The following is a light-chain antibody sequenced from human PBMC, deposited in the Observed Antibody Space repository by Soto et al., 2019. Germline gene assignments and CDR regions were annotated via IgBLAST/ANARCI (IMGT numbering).Light chain of an antibody. V-gene: IGLV2-14*01. Sequence: QSVLTQPASVSGSPGQSITISCTGTSSDVGGYNYVSWYQQHPGKAPKLMIYDVSNRPSGVSNRFSGSKSGNTASLTISGLQAEDEADYYCSSSVGGPIWVFGGGTKLTVL. CDR3: SSSVGGPIWV. CDR1: SSDVGGYNY. CDR2: DVS. J-gene: IGLJ3*02.